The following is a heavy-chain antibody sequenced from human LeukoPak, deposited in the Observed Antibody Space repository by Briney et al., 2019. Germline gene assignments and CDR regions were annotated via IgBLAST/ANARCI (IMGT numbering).Heavy chain of an antibody. CDR1: GSTFSSYG. CDR3: AKDSAAAGFDYFDF. Sequence: SGGSLRLSCAAPGSTFSSYGMHWVRQAPGKGLEWVALIWSDGNNKHYADSVKGRFIISRDNYKNTLYLQMNNLRGEDTAVYYCAKDSAAAGFDYFDFWGQGTLVTVSS. J-gene: IGHJ4*02. V-gene: IGHV3-33*06. D-gene: IGHD6-13*01. CDR2: IWSDGNNK.